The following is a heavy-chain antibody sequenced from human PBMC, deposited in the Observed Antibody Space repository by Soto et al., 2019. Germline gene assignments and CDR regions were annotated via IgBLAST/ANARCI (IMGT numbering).Heavy chain of an antibody. CDR2: ISAYNGNT. D-gene: IGHD3-3*01. J-gene: IGHJ5*02. CDR3: ARVPSHSITIFGVVLSGVYNWFDP. CDR1: GYTFTSYG. V-gene: IGHV1-18*01. Sequence: ASVKVSCKASGYTFTSYGISWVRQAPGQGLEWMGWISAYNGNTNYAQKLQGRVTMTTDTSTSTAYMELRSLRSDDTAVYYCARVPSHSITIFGVVLSGVYNWFDPWGQGTLVTVSS.